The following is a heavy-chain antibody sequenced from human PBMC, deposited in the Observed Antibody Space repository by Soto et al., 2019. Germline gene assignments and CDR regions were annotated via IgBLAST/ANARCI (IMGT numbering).Heavy chain of an antibody. CDR1: GASITFGGYS. CDR2: INHLETT. V-gene: IGHV4-30-2*01. Sequence: PSETLSLTCSVSGASITFGGYSWSWIRQTPGKGLEWIGYINHLETTFYNPSFESRLTLSIDRAKNQFSLKLHSMSAADRAVYFCARGGGSDSFDYWGQGILVTFSS. D-gene: IGHD1-26*01. J-gene: IGHJ4*02. CDR3: ARGGGSDSFDY.